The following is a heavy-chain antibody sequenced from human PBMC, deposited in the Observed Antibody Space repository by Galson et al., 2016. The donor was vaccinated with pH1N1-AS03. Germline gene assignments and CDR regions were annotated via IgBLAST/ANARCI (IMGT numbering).Heavy chain of an antibody. D-gene: IGHD1-1*01. CDR2: IYPGDSDT. CDR1: EYSFPNYW. Sequence: QSGAEVKKPGESLKISCKGSEYSFPNYWIAWVRQMPGKGLEWVGLIYPGDSDTRYSPSFQGQVTFSADKSIDTAYLQWSSLQASDTALYYCARVRDATSWKYFFDDWGQGTLVTVSS. V-gene: IGHV5-51*01. CDR3: ARVRDATSWKYFFDD. J-gene: IGHJ4*02.